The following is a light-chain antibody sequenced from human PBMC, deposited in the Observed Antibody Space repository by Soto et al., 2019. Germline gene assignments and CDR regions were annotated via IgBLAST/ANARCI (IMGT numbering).Light chain of an antibody. CDR2: GTA. CDR3: HHYGTSPWT. CDR1: HSVGSAY. V-gene: IGKV3-20*01. Sequence: EIVLTQSPGTLSLSPVERAALSCRASHSVGSAYLAWYQQKSGHAPRLLIYGTAGRASGIPDRFSGSGSGTEFTLTINRLEPEDFAAYYCHHYGTSPWTFGQGTKVEIK. J-gene: IGKJ1*01.